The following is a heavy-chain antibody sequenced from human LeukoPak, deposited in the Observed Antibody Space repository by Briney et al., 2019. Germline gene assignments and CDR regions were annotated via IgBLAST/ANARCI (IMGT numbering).Heavy chain of an antibody. V-gene: IGHV3-20*04. CDR3: AKSTYYYDSSGLGDY. J-gene: IGHJ4*02. CDR1: GFTFDDYG. CDR2: INWNGGST. D-gene: IGHD3-22*01. Sequence: GGSLRLSCAASGFTFDDYGMSWVRQAPGKGLEWVSGINWNGGSTGYADSVKGRFTISRDNAKNSLYLQMNSLRAEDTAVYYCAKSTYYYDSSGLGDYWGQGTLVTVSS.